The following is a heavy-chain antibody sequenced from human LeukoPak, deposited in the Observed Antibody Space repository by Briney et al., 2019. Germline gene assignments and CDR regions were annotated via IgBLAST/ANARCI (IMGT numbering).Heavy chain of an antibody. D-gene: IGHD6-19*01. V-gene: IGHV3-48*01. J-gene: IGHJ4*02. CDR2: VTGSGTTK. Sequence: PGGSLRLSCVASGFSFSTYSMNWVRQAPGKGLEWVSSVTGSGTTKYYADSVKGRFTISRDNSKNTLYLQMNSLRAEDTAVYYCAKDIEEWLVKGGGCFDYWGQGTLVTVSS. CDR3: AKDIEEWLVKGGGCFDY. CDR1: GFSFSTYS.